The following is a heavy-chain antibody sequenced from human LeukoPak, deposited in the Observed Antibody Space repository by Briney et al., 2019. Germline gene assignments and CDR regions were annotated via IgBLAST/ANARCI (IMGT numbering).Heavy chain of an antibody. V-gene: IGHV4-59*01. J-gene: IGHJ4*02. Sequence: SETLSLTCTVSGGSLSSYYWSWIRQPPGPGLEWIGYVYYSGSTKYNPSLKSRVTISVDTSKNQFSLTLSSVTAADTAVYYCARDYSGWYYFDYWGQGTQVTVSS. CDR2: VYYSGST. D-gene: IGHD6-19*01. CDR3: ARDYSGWYYFDY. CDR1: GGSLSSYY.